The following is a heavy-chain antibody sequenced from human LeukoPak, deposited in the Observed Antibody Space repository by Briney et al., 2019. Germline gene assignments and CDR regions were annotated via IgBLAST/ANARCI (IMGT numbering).Heavy chain of an antibody. V-gene: IGHV4-34*01. J-gene: IGHJ4*02. CDR2: INRSGST. CDR3: ARGGFYCGDDCYVDY. Sequence: SETLSLTCAVYGGPLSYYYWSWIRQPPEKGLEWIGEINRSGSTNYNPSLKSRVSISVDTSKNQFSLKLSSVTAADTAVYYCARGGFYCGDDCYVDYWGQGTLVPVSS. CDR1: GGPLSYYY. D-gene: IGHD2-21*02.